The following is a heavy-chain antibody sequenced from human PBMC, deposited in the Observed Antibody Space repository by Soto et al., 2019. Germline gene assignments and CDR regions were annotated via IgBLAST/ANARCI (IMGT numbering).Heavy chain of an antibody. D-gene: IGHD2-15*01. CDR2: ISPSTSHI. Sequence: EVHLVESGGGLVKPGGSLRLSCVVSGFTFSSCTMNWVRQAPGKGLEWVSSISPSTSHIYYTDSVKGRFTISRDNAKNSLFLQMNSLRAEDTAVYYCSGCSGGACHRNYGMDVWGQGTTVTVSS. V-gene: IGHV3-21*01. J-gene: IGHJ6*02. CDR1: GFTFSSCT. CDR3: SGCSGGACHRNYGMDV.